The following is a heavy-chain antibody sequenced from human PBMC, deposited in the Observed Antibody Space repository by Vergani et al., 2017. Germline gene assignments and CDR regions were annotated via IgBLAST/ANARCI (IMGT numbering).Heavy chain of an antibody. D-gene: IGHD2-2*01. Sequence: QVQLVESGGGVVQPGGSLRLSCAASGFSFSTYGMHWVRQAPGRGLEWVAFLRYDGSNEYYGDAVKGRFTISRDNSKNMLSLEMHSLRPEDTAVYYCANSYCSSLSCYAFYGMEVWGQGTTVTVSS. CDR3: ANSYCSSLSCYAFYGMEV. V-gene: IGHV3-30*02. CDR2: LRYDGSNE. J-gene: IGHJ6*02. CDR1: GFSFSTYG.